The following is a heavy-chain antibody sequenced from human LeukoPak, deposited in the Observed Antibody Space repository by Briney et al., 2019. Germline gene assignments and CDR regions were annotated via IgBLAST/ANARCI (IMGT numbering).Heavy chain of an antibody. V-gene: IGHV3-7*01. CDR1: GFTFSRYW. D-gene: IGHD2-2*02. CDR2: IKEDGSEK. Sequence: GGSLRLSCAASGFTFSRYWMTWVRQAPGKGLEWVANIKEDGSEKYYVDSVKGRFTISRDNAKNSLYLQMNSLRAEDTAVYYCARDRSYCSSPNCYTSLNYYYYMDVWGKGTTVTVS. J-gene: IGHJ6*03. CDR3: ARDRSYCSSPNCYTSLNYYYYMDV.